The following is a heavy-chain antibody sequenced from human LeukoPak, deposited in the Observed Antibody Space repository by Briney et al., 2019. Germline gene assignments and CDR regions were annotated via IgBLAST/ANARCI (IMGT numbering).Heavy chain of an antibody. D-gene: IGHD3-10*01. CDR3: AILPRVPLWFGELLGPPHQDYFDY. V-gene: IGHV4-38-2*02. CDR1: GYSISSGYY. Sequence: SETLSLTCTVSGYSISSGYYWGWIRQPPGKGLEWIRSIYHSGSTYYNPSLKSRVTISVDTSKNQFSLKLSSVTAADTAVYYCAILPRVPLWFGELLGPPHQDYFDYWGQGTLVTVSS. J-gene: IGHJ4*02. CDR2: IYHSGST.